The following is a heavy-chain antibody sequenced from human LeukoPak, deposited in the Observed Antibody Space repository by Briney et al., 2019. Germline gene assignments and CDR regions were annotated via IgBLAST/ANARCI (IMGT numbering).Heavy chain of an antibody. D-gene: IGHD2-15*01. CDR1: GYTLTSYY. CDR2: INPSGGST. CDR3: ARDLGIVVVVAATPGVDY. Sequence: ASVKVSCKASGYTLTSYYMHWVRHAPGQGLEWMGIINPSGGSTSYAQKFQGRVTMTRDTSTSTVYMELSSLRSEDTAVYYCARDLGIVVVVAATPGVDYWGQGTLVTVSS. J-gene: IGHJ4*02. V-gene: IGHV1-46*01.